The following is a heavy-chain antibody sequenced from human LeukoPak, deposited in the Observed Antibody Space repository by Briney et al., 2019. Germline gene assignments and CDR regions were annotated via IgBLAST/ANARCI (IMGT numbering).Heavy chain of an antibody. J-gene: IGHJ4*02. CDR1: GGSFSGYY. CDR3: ARVFGFWSGYYRQSYYFDY. D-gene: IGHD3-3*01. V-gene: IGHV4-34*01. CDR2: INHSGST. Sequence: SETLSLTCAVYGGSFSGYYWSWIRQPPGKWLEWIGVINHSGSTNYNPSLKSRVTISVDTSKNQFSLKLSSVTAADTAVYYCARVFGFWSGYYRQSYYFDYWGQGTLVTVSS.